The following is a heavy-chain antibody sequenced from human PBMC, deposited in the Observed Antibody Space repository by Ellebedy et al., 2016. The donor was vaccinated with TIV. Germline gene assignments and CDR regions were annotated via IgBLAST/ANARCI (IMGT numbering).Heavy chain of an antibody. J-gene: IGHJ3*02. Sequence: GESLKISCKGSGYSFTSYWIGWVRQMPGKGLEWMGIIYPGDSDTRYSPSLQGQVTISADKSINTAYLQWSSLKASDTAIYYCARLPPNVAGAFDIWGQGTMVAVSS. CDR2: IYPGDSDT. CDR1: GYSFTSYW. V-gene: IGHV5-51*01. CDR3: ARLPPNVAGAFDI. D-gene: IGHD2-8*01.